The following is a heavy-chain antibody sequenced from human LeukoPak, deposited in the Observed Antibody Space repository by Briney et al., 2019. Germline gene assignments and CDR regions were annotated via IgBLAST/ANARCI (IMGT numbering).Heavy chain of an antibody. V-gene: IGHV4-59*11. CDR3: ARGDSIVGALFFDY. Sequence: SETLSLTCTVSGGSISNHFWSWIRQPPGKGLEWIGYIYYSGSTNYNPSLKSRVTISLDTSKNQFSLKLSSVTAADTAVYYCARGDSIVGALFFDYWGQGTLVTISS. J-gene: IGHJ4*02. CDR2: IYYSGST. CDR1: GGSISNHF. D-gene: IGHD1-26*01.